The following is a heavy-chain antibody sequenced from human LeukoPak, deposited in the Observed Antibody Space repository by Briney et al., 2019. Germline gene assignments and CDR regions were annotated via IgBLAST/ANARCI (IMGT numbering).Heavy chain of an antibody. CDR2: INPNSGGT. CDR1: GYTFTGYY. J-gene: IGHJ4*02. V-gene: IGHV1-2*02. CDR3: AREPLKNAGVVATNFDY. Sequence: GASVKVSCKASGYTFTGYYMHWVRQAPGQGLEWMGWINPNSGGTNYAQKFQGRVTMTRDTSISTAYMELSRLRSDDTAVYYCAREPLKNAGVVATNFDYWGQGTLVTVSS. D-gene: IGHD2-21*01.